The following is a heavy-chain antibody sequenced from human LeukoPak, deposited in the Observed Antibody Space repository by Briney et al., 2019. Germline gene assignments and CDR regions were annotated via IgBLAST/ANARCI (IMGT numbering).Heavy chain of an antibody. Sequence: SETLSLTCTVSGGSISSYFWTWIRQPAGKGLEWIGRIYSNGITNYNPSLKSRVTMSIDTSKKEFSLKLSSVTAADTAIYYYASSSNFYYYYMDVWGKGTTVTVSS. CDR1: GGSISSYF. J-gene: IGHJ6*03. CDR3: ASSSNFYYYYMDV. CDR2: IYSNGIT. V-gene: IGHV4-4*07.